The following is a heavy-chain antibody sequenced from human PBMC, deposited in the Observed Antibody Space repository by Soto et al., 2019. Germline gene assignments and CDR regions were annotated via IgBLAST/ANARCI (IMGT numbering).Heavy chain of an antibody. Sequence: SETLSLTCTVSGGSIISSNYYWAWIRQPPGTGLEWIGTIYYTGSTYYNPSLKSRITMSVDTSKNQFSLRLSSVTAADTAVYYCASRRAPVTTHDSYYFDYWGQGTLVTLSS. D-gene: IGHD4-17*01. J-gene: IGHJ4*02. CDR2: IYYTGST. CDR1: GGSIISSNYY. V-gene: IGHV4-39*01. CDR3: ASRRAPVTTHDSYYFDY.